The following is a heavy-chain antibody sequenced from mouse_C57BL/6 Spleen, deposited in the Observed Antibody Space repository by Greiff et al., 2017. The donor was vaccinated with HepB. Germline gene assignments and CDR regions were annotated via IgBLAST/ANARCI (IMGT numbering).Heavy chain of an antibody. CDR3: ASTVVATDYAMDY. Sequence: VQLQQSGAELMKPGASVKLSCKATGYTFTGYWIEWVKQRPGHGLEWIGEILPGSGSTNYNEKFKGKATFTADTSSNTAYMHLSSLTTEDSAIYYWASTVVATDYAMDYWGQGTSVTVSS. J-gene: IGHJ4*01. D-gene: IGHD1-1*01. V-gene: IGHV1-9*01. CDR1: GYTFTGYW. CDR2: ILPGSGST.